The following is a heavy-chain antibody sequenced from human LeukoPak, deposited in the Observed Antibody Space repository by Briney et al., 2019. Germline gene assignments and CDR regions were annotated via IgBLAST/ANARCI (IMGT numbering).Heavy chain of an antibody. CDR1: GFTFSSYW. J-gene: IGHJ5*02. V-gene: IGHV3-7*01. Sequence: GGSLRLSCAASGFTFSSYWMSWVRQAPGKGLEWVANIELDGSEKRYVDSVKGRFTISRDNAKNSLYLQMNSLRAEDTAVYYCAREGGSGWYSGWFDPWGQGTLVTVSS. CDR2: IELDGSEK. D-gene: IGHD6-19*01. CDR3: AREGGSGWYSGWFDP.